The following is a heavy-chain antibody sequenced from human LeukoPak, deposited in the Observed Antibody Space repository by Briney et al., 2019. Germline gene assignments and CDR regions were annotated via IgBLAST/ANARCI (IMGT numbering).Heavy chain of an antibody. CDR3: ARAPMGYCSGGSCFGMDV. J-gene: IGHJ6*02. D-gene: IGHD2-15*01. CDR2: INHSGST. CDR1: GGSFSGYY. V-gene: IGHV4-34*01. Sequence: SETLSLTCAVYGGSFSGYYWSWIRQPPGKGLEWIGEINHSGSTNHNPSLKSRVTISVDTSKNQFSLKLSSVTAADTAVYYCARAPMGYCSGGSCFGMDVWGQGTTVTVSS.